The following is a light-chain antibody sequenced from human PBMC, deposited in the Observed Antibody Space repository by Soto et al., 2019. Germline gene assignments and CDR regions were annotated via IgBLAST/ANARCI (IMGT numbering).Light chain of an antibody. V-gene: IGLV1-44*01. CDR2: SND. J-gene: IGLJ2*01. CDR1: SSNIGSNT. CDR3: AAWDGSRNGWV. Sequence: QSVLTQAPSASGTLGQRVTISCSGSSSNIGSNTVSWYQQVPGTAPKLLIYSNDQRPSGVPDRFSGSKSGTSASLATAGLQSEDEADYYRAAWDGSRNGWVFGGGTKVTVL.